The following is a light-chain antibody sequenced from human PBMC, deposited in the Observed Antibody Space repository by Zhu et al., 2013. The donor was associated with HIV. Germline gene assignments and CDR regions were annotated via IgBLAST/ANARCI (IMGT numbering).Light chain of an antibody. CDR3: QQYNNWPRT. CDR2: GAS. V-gene: IGKV3-11*01. J-gene: IGKJ1*01. Sequence: ENVLTQSPATLSLSPGERATLSCRASQNVNRFLAWYQKQPGQAPRLLIYGASSRATGIPDRFSGSGSGTDFTLTISRLEPEDFAVYYCQQYNNWPRTFGQGTKVEIK. CDR1: QNVNRF.